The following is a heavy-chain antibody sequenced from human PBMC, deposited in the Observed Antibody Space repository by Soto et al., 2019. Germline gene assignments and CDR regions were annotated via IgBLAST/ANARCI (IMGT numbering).Heavy chain of an antibody. Sequence: QIALKESGPTLVKPAQTLTLTCTFSGFSLRTSGVAVGWLRQPPGKAPEWLALVYWDDDKRYSPSLKSRLTITKDTSKNQVVLTMTNMEPVDTATYYCAHRPITFMASWFDPWGQGIPVTVSS. V-gene: IGHV2-5*02. J-gene: IGHJ5*02. CDR2: VYWDDDK. CDR1: GFSLRTSGVA. D-gene: IGHD3-16*01. CDR3: AHRPITFMASWFDP.